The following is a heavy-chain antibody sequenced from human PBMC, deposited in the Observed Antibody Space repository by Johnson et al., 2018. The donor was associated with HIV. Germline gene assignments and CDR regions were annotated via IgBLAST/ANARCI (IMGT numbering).Heavy chain of an antibody. Sequence: VQLVESGGGLVQPGRSLRLSCAASGFTVSSNYMSWVRQAPGKGLEWVSVIYSGGSTYYADSVKGRFTISRDNSKNTLYLQMNSLRAEDTAVYYCAKDKAVVTALYDAFDIWGQGTMVTVSS. CDR1: GFTVSSNY. J-gene: IGHJ3*02. D-gene: IGHD2-21*02. CDR3: AKDKAVVTALYDAFDI. CDR2: IYSGGST. V-gene: IGHV3-66*02.